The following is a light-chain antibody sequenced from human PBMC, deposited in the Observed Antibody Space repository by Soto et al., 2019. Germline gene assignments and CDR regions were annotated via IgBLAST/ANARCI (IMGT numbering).Light chain of an antibody. CDR1: QGIRND. CDR2: AAS. J-gene: IGKJ2*01. V-gene: IGKV1-6*01. Sequence: AIQMTQSPSSLSASVGDRVTITCRASQGIRNDLGWYQQKPGKAPKLLIYAASSLQSWVPSRFSGSGSGTDFTLTISSLQPEDFATYYCLQDYNYFLFGQGTKLEIK. CDR3: LQDYNYFL.